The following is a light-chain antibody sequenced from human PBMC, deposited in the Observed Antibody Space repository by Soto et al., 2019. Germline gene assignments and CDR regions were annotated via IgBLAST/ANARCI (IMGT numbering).Light chain of an antibody. J-gene: IGKJ4*01. V-gene: IGKV3-15*01. Sequence: ILLTLSPVTVSLSPGEPATLSCRASQSVYNTLACYQQKPGQAPRLLIYGASTRATGIPARFSGSGSGTEITLTISSLQSEDFAVYYCQQYNNRLGRSTFGGGTKVDIK. CDR3: QQYNNRLGRST. CDR2: GAS. CDR1: QSVYNT.